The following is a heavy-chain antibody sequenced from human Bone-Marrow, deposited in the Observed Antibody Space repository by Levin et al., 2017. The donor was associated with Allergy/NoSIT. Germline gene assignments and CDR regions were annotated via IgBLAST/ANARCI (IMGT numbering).Heavy chain of an antibody. CDR3: ARFAMTTVAGFDC. J-gene: IGHJ4*02. CDR2: IYSSGTT. Sequence: GGSLRLSCAASGFTVSTNYMTWVRQAPGKGLEWVSVIYSSGTTYYAGSVMGRFTISRDNSKTTLYLQMNSLRVEDTAIYYCARFAMTTVAGFDCWGQGTLVTVSS. CDR1: GFTVSTNY. D-gene: IGHD4-23*01. V-gene: IGHV3-53*01.